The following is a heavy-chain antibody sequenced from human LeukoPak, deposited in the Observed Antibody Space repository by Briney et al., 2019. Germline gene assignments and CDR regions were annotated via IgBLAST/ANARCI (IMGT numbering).Heavy chain of an antibody. CDR3: ARVGSPLGMDV. Sequence: ASVKVSCKASGYTFTSYYMHWERQAPGQGLEWMGVINPSGGSTSYAQKFQGRVTMTRDTSTSTVYMELSSLRSEDTAVYYCARVGSPLGMDVWGQGTTVTVSS. V-gene: IGHV1-46*01. CDR2: INPSGGST. J-gene: IGHJ6*02. CDR1: GYTFTSYY.